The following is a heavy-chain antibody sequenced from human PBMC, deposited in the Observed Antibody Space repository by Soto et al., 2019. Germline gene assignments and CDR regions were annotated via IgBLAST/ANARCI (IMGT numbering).Heavy chain of an antibody. Sequence: KSSEILSLTCTVSGPSISGYYWNWIRQAAGKGLEWIGRVYISTGTTNYNPSLMSRVTMSADTSKKQVSLKLSSVTAADTAIYYCAASTFGDYYGMDVWGQGASVTVSS. J-gene: IGHJ6*02. CDR2: VYISTGTT. CDR1: GPSISGYY. V-gene: IGHV4-4*07. D-gene: IGHD3-3*01. CDR3: AASTFGDYYGMDV.